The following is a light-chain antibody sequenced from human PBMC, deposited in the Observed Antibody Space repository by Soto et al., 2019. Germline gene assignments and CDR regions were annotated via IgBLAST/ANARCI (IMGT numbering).Light chain of an antibody. CDR3: QQYSSYPIT. Sequence: DIQMTQSPSTLSASVGDRLTITCRASQSMSNWLAWYQQKPGKVPKVLIYKASILEGGVPSRFSGSGSGTEFTLTSISLQPDDFATYYCQQYSSYPITFGGGTKVEIK. CDR1: QSMSNW. V-gene: IGKV1-5*03. J-gene: IGKJ4*01. CDR2: KAS.